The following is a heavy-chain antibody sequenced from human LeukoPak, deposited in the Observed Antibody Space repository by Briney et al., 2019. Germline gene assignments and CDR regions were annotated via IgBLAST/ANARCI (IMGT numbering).Heavy chain of an antibody. CDR1: GGSFSGYY. J-gene: IGHJ4*02. V-gene: IGHV4-34*01. CDR3: ARGLYYFDY. CDR2: INHSGST. Sequence: PSETLSLTCAVYGGSFSGYYWSWIRQPPGKGLEWIGEINHSGSTNYNPSLKSRVTISVDTSKNQFSLKLSSVTAAETAVYYCARGLYYFDYWGQGTLVTVSS.